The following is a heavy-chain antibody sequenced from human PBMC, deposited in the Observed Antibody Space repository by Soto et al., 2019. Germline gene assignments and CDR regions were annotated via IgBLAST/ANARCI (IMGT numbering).Heavy chain of an antibody. J-gene: IGHJ2*01. V-gene: IGHV1-2*02. D-gene: IGHD3-10*01. CDR3: ARDIMVRGVIIRPDWYFDL. Sequence: ASVKVSCKASGCTFTGYYMHWVRQAPGQGLEWMGWINPNSGGTNYAQKFQGRVTMTRDTSISTAYMELSRLRSDDTAVYYCARDIMVRGVIIRPDWYFDLWGRGTLVTVSS. CDR1: GCTFTGYY. CDR2: INPNSGGT.